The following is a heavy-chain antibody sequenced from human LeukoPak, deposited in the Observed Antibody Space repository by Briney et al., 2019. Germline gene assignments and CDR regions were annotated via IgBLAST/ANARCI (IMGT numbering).Heavy chain of an antibody. V-gene: IGHV1-2*02. CDR1: GYTFTDYY. CDR3: ARSEGGNLWNYFDY. CDR2: IDPNSAAT. D-gene: IGHD4-23*01. Sequence: ASVKVSCKASGYTFTDYYIHWVRQAPGQGLEWMGWIDPNSAATNYAQKFQGRVTMTGDTSISTTYMELSRLTSDDTAVYYCARSEGGNLWNYFDYWGQGTLVTVSS. J-gene: IGHJ4*02.